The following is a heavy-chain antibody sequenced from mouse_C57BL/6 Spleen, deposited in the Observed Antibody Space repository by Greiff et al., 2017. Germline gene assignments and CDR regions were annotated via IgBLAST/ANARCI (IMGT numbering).Heavy chain of an antibody. CDR3: ARGDYGSSWYFDV. Sequence: QVQLQQPGAELVRPGTSVKLSCKASGYTFTSYWMHWVKQRPGQGLEWIGVIDPSDSYTNYNQKFKGKATLTVDTSSSTAYMQLSSLTSEDSAVYYCARGDYGSSWYFDVWGTGTTVTVSS. CDR2: IDPSDSYT. CDR1: GYTFTSYW. J-gene: IGHJ1*03. D-gene: IGHD1-1*01. V-gene: IGHV1-59*01.